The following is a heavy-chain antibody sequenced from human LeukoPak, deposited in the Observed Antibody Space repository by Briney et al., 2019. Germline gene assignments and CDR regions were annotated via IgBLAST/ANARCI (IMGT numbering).Heavy chain of an antibody. D-gene: IGHD3-10*01. V-gene: IGHV1-8*01. Sequence: ASVKVSCKASGYTVTSYDINWVRQATGQGLEWMGWMNPNSGNTGYAQKFQGRVTMTRNTSISTAYMELSSLRSEDTAVYYCARGGVWYGESGDYNWFDPWGQGTLVTVSS. CDR1: GYTVTSYD. CDR3: ARGGVWYGESGDYNWFDP. J-gene: IGHJ5*02. CDR2: MNPNSGNT.